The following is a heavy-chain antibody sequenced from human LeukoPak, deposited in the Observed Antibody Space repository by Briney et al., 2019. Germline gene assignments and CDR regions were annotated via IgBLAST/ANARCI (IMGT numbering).Heavy chain of an antibody. CDR2: ISYDGSNK. Sequence: PGGSLRLSCPASGFTFSSYGMHWVRQAPGKGLEWVAVISYDGSNKYYADSVKGRFTISRDNSKNTLYLQMHSLRAEDTAVYYCARVGILRLGELNWFDPWGQGTLVTVSS. CDR3: ARVGILRLGELNWFDP. V-gene: IGHV3-30*03. CDR1: GFTFSSYG. J-gene: IGHJ5*02. D-gene: IGHD3-16*01.